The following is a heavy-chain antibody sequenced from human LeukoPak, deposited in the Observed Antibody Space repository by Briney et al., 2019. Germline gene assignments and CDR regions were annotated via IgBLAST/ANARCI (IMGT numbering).Heavy chain of an antibody. CDR3: ARRAFNSHDAFDI. D-gene: IGHD3-3*02. V-gene: IGHV1-2*02. J-gene: IGHJ3*02. CDR1: GYXFIAYY. Sequence: VASVKVSCKASGYXFIAYYIHWVRQAPGQGLEWRGWINPNSSGTNYAQKFQGRVTMTRDTSISTVYMELSRLRSDDTAVYYCARRAFNSHDAFDIWGQGTMVTVSS. CDR2: INPNSSGT.